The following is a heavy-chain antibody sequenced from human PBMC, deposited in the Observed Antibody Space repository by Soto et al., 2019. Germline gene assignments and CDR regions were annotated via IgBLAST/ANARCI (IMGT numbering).Heavy chain of an antibody. CDR1: GFTFSSYS. J-gene: IGHJ2*01. V-gene: IGHV3-21*04. CDR2: ISSSSSYI. D-gene: IGHD4-17*01. Sequence: GSLRLSCAASGFTFSSYSMNWVRQAPGKGLEWVSSISSSSSYIYYADSVKGRFTISRDNAKNSLYLQMDSLKTEDTAIYYCARPNDSGDYDWYFDLWGRGTLVTVSS. CDR3: ARPNDSGDYDWYFDL.